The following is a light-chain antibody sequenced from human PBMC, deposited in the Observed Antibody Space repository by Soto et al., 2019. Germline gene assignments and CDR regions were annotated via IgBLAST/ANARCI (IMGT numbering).Light chain of an antibody. CDR3: QQYNSYPT. Sequence: DIQMTQSPSTLSASVGDRVTITCRASQRVTTWLAWYQQKPGQAPNLLIHDASTLEPGVPSRFRGSGSGTVFTITISNLQPDDFATYYCQQYNSYPTFGGGTKVDIK. V-gene: IGKV1-5*01. CDR2: DAS. CDR1: QRVTTW. J-gene: IGKJ4*01.